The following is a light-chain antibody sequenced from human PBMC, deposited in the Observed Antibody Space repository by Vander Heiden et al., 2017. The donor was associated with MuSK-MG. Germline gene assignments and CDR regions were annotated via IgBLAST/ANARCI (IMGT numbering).Light chain of an antibody. J-gene: IGLJ1*01. V-gene: IGLV2-8*01. CDR3: CSYAGSNNFV. CDR2: EVS. Sequence: QSALTQPPSASGSPGQSVTISCTGTSSDVGGYNYVSGYQQHPGKAPKLMIYEVSKRPSGVPDRFSGSKSGNTASLTVSGLQAEDEADYYCCSYAGSNNFVFGTGTKVTVL. CDR1: SSDVGGYNY.